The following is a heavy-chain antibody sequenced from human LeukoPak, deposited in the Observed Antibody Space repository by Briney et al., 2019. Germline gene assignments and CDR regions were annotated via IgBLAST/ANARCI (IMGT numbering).Heavy chain of an antibody. D-gene: IGHD6-19*01. CDR3: ARGEYFEYKAVAATIDY. J-gene: IGHJ4*02. CDR1: GFTFTSYG. Sequence: ASVKVSCKASGFTFTSYGISWVRQAPGQGLEWMGWISAYNDNTNYAQKLQGRVTMTTDISTSTAYMELRSLRSDDTAVYYCARGEYFEYKAVAATIDYWGQRTLVTVSS. CDR2: ISAYNDNT. V-gene: IGHV1-18*01.